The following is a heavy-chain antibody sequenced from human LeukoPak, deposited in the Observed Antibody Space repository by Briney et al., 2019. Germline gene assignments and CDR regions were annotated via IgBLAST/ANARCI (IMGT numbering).Heavy chain of an antibody. V-gene: IGHV3-73*01. Sequence: PGGSLRLSCAASGFTFDDYGMSWVRQASGKGLEWVGRIRSKANSYATAYAASVKGRFTISRDDSKNTAYLQMNSLKTEDTAVYYCTGAAAGVYPIDYWGQGTLVTVSS. D-gene: IGHD6-13*01. CDR3: TGAAAGVYPIDY. CDR1: GFTFDDYG. CDR2: IRSKANSYAT. J-gene: IGHJ4*02.